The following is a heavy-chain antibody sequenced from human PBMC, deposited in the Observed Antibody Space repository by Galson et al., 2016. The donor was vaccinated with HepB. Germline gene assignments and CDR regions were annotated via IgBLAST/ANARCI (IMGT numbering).Heavy chain of an antibody. J-gene: IGHJ4*02. CDR2: ISGYNGNT. Sequence: VKVSCKASGYTFNSYGLSWVRQAPGQGLEWMGWISGYNGNTNYVQKLQGRVTMTRDTSTSTAYMELRSLRSDDTAVYYCARDRWPEASEHFDYWGQGTLVTVSS. CDR1: GYTFNSYG. CDR3: ARDRWPEASEHFDY. V-gene: IGHV1-18*01. D-gene: IGHD4-23*01.